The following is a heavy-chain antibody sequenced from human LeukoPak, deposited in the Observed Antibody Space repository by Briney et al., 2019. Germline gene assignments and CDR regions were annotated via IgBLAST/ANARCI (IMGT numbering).Heavy chain of an antibody. Sequence: GGSLRLSCLSCGSTDSRKYMSWVRQAPGKGLEWVSVIYSGGSTYYADSVKGRFTISRDSAKNTVYLQMNSLTAEDTAVCCCARDMTGNVADEWGQGTLVTVSS. CDR2: IYSGGST. CDR1: GSTDSRKY. J-gene: IGHJ4*02. CDR3: ARDMTGNVADE. D-gene: IGHD3-9*01. V-gene: IGHV3-53*01.